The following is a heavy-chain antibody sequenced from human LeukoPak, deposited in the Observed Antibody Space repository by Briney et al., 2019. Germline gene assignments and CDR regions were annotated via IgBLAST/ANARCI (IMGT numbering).Heavy chain of an antibody. D-gene: IGHD3-22*01. Sequence: GGSLRLSCAASGFTFSSYAMHWVRQAPGKGLEWVAVISYDGSNKSYADSVKGRFTISRDNSKNTLYLRMNSLRAEDTAVYYCAREGNYYDSSGSFDVWGQGTLVTVSS. J-gene: IGHJ4*02. CDR2: ISYDGSNK. CDR1: GFTFSSYA. V-gene: IGHV3-30*01. CDR3: AREGNYYDSSGSFDV.